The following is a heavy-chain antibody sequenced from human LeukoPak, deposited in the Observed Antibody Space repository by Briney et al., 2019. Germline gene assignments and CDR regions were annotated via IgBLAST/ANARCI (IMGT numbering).Heavy chain of an antibody. J-gene: IGHJ5*02. CDR3: ARGSIVGWFDP. V-gene: IGHV4-34*01. Sequence: SETLSLTCAVDGASLSGFFWYWIRQSPGKGLEWIGEMNQGGGARFNPSLESRVIIAVDTSKNQFTLKVNSVTDADTAVYYCARGSIVGWFDPWGQGTLVTVSS. CDR1: GASLSGFF. D-gene: IGHD1-26*01. CDR2: MNQGGGA.